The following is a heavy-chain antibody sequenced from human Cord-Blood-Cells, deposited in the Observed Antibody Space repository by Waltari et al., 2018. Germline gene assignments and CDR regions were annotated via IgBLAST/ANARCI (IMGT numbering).Heavy chain of an antibody. CDR2: IYYSGSP. CDR3: ARLAGSSWYNFDY. D-gene: IGHD6-13*01. CDR1: GGSISSSSYY. J-gene: IGHJ4*02. V-gene: IGHV4-39*01. Sequence: QLQLQESGPGLVKPSETLSLTCTVSGGSISSSSYYWGWIRQPPGKGLEWIGSIYYSGSPYYTPSLKSRVTISVDTSKNQFSLKLSSVTAADTAVYYCARLAGSSWYNFDYWGQGTLVTVSS.